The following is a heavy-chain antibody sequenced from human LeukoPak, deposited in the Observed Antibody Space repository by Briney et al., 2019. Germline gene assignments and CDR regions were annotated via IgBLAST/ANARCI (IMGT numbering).Heavy chain of an antibody. D-gene: IGHD3-9*01. J-gene: IGHJ4*02. V-gene: IGHV3-7*03. CDR1: AFIFSGHW. CDR2: IKEDGSER. Sequence: GGSLRLSCEGSAFIFSGHWMNWVRQTPGKGLEWVASIKEDGSERQYVDSVKGRFTISRDNAKNSLYLQMNSLRTEDTAFYYCARPYDNVTGYLDYWGQGTLVTVSS. CDR3: ARPYDNVTGYLDY.